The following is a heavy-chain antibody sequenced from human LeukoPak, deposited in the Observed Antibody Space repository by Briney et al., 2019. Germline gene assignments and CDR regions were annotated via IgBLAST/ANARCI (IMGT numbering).Heavy chain of an antibody. J-gene: IGHJ4*02. Sequence: PSETLSLTCTVSGGSVNSGSYYWSWIRQPPGKGLERIGYIYYSGSTNYTPSLKSRVTISVDTSKNQFSLKLSSVTAADTAVYYCARAVGLLTGYCHFDYWGQGTLVTVSS. D-gene: IGHD3-9*01. V-gene: IGHV4-61*01. CDR3: ARAVGLLTGYCHFDY. CDR2: IYYSGST. CDR1: GGSVNSGSYY.